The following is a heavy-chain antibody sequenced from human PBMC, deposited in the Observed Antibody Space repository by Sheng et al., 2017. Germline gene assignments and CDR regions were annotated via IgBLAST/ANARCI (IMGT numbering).Heavy chain of an antibody. CDR2: INHVGSTI. V-gene: IGHV3-48*03. CDR3: ARDGLLHSYGQGYFDY. J-gene: IGHJ4*02. Sequence: EVQLVESGGGLVQPGGSLRLSCDASGFTFSGYEMNWVRQAPGKGLEWVSYINHVGSTILYADSVEGRFTISRDNARNSLSLQMNSLRPEDTAVYYCARDGLLHSYGQGYFDYWGQGALVTVSS. CDR1: GFTFSGYE. D-gene: IGHD5-18*01.